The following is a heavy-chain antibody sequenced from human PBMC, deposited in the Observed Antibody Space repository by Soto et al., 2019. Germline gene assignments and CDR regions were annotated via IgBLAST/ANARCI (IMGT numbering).Heavy chain of an antibody. Sequence: QVQLVQSGAEVKKPGSSVKVSCKASGGTFSSYTISWVRQAPGQGLEWMGRLIPILGIANYAQKFQGRVTITADKATSTAYMELSSLRSEDTAVYYCARQPVDDGYPDYWGQGTLVTVSS. CDR1: GGTFSSYT. V-gene: IGHV1-69*02. D-gene: IGHD5-12*01. J-gene: IGHJ4*02. CDR3: ARQPVDDGYPDY. CDR2: LIPILGIA.